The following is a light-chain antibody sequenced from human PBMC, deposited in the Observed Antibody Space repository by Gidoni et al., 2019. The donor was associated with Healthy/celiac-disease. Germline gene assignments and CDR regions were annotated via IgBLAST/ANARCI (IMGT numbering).Light chain of an antibody. CDR3: QQYYSTPPT. CDR1: QSVLYSSNNKSY. Sequence: DIVMTQSLDTLAVSLGERATINCKSSQSVLYSSNNKSYLAWYQQKPGQPPKLLIYGASTRESGVPERFSGSGSGTDFTLTISSLQAEDVAVYYCQQYYSTPPTFGQGTKVEIK. CDR2: GAS. J-gene: IGKJ1*01. V-gene: IGKV4-1*01.